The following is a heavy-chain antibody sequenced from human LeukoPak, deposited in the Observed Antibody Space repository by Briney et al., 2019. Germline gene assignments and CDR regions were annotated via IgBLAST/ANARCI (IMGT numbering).Heavy chain of an antibody. V-gene: IGHV3-30-3*01. J-gene: IGHJ6*02. Sequence: GGSLRLSCATSGFTFSIYAMHWVRQAPGKGLEWVAVIANDGSNKNYADSVKGRFTISRDNSKNTLYLQMNSLKTEDTAVYFCSRDRRDRSGYPYYYYYGMEVWGQGTTVTVSS. CDR2: IANDGSNK. CDR3: SRDRRDRSGYPYYYYYGMEV. D-gene: IGHD3-22*01. CDR1: GFTFSIYA.